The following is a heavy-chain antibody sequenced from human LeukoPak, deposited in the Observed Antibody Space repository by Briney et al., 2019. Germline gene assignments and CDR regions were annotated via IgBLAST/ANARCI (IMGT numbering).Heavy chain of an antibody. CDR1: GFTFSDHY. CDR3: ARTAVTPVTQHLDY. V-gene: IGHV3-72*01. CDR2: TRNKADSYTT. Sequence: GGSLRLSCAASGFTFSDHYMGWVRQAPGKGLEWVGRTRNKADSYTTEYAASVKGRFTISRDDSKNSLYLQMNSLKTEDTAMYFCARTAVTPVTQHLDYWGQGTLVTVSS. D-gene: IGHD4-11*01. J-gene: IGHJ4*02.